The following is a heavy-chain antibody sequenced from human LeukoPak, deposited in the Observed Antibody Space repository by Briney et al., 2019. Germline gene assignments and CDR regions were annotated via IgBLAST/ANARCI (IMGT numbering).Heavy chain of an antibody. CDR3: ARPTAGPATQGYDS. D-gene: IGHD1-1*01. V-gene: IGHV4-39*01. CDR2: ISDRGDT. J-gene: IGHJ4*02. CDR1: GGSISSSSYY. Sequence: SETLSLTCTVSGGSISSSSYYWAWIRQPPGRGLEWIGSISDRGDTYHNPSLKSRVTISVDTSKNQFSLSVISVTAADTAVYFCARPTAGPATQGYDSWGQGILVTVAS.